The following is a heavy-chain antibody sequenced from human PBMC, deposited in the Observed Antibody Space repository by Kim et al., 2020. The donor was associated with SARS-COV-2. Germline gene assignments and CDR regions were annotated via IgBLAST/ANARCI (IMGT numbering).Heavy chain of an antibody. CDR2: ISWNSGSI. Sequence: GGSLRLSCAASGFTFDDYAMHWVRQAPGKGLEWVSGISWNSGSIGYADSVKGRFTISRDNAKNSLYLQMNSLRAEDTALYYCAKVKGSGSFDFDYWGQGT. V-gene: IGHV3-9*01. CDR3: AKVKGSGSFDFDY. CDR1: GFTFDDYA. J-gene: IGHJ4*02. D-gene: IGHD3-10*01.